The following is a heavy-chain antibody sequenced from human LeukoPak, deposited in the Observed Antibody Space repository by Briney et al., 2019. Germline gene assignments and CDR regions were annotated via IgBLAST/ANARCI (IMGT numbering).Heavy chain of an antibody. CDR3: ARDRIVVVPAARNDAFDI. CDR2: IYTSGST. V-gene: IGHV4-4*07. J-gene: IGHJ3*02. D-gene: IGHD2-2*01. Sequence: SETLSLTCTVSGGSISSNYWSWIRQPAGKGLEWIGRIYTSGSTNYNPSLKSRVTMSVDTSKNQFSLKLSSVTAADTAVYYRARDRIVVVPAARNDAFDIWGQGTMVTVSS. CDR1: GGSISSNY.